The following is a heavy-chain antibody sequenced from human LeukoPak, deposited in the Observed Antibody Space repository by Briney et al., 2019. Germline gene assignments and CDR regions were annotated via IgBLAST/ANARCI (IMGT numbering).Heavy chain of an antibody. V-gene: IGHV4-59*01. Sequence: SETLSLTCTVSGGSISSYYWSWIRQPPGKGLEWIGYIFHSGSTNYNPSLKSRVTISVDTSKNQFSLKLNFVTAADTAVYYCAGQEYSSSFDYRGQGTLVTVSS. J-gene: IGHJ4*02. D-gene: IGHD6-6*01. CDR2: IFHSGST. CDR3: AGQEYSSSFDY. CDR1: GGSISSYY.